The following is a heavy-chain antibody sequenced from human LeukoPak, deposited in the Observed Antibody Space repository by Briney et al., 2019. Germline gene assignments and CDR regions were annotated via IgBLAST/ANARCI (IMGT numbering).Heavy chain of an antibody. CDR1: GFTFSNYW. Sequence: GGSLRLSCAASGFTFSNYWMTWVRQAPGKGLEWVADIKQDGSEKLYVNSVRGRFTISRDNAKMSLFLQMNSLRAEDAAVYYCARDNGVVHGVYYMDVWGKGTTVTV. V-gene: IGHV3-7*01. J-gene: IGHJ6*03. CDR3: ARDNGVVHGVYYMDV. CDR2: IKQDGSEK. D-gene: IGHD3-3*01.